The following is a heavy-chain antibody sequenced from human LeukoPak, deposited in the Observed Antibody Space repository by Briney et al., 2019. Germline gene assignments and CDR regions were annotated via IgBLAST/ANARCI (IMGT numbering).Heavy chain of an antibody. D-gene: IGHD1-26*01. J-gene: IGHJ3*02. CDR1: GGSISVYH. V-gene: IGHV4-4*08. CDR3: AKEGMGSEATTADGAFDI. CDR2: LYDTGMT. Sequence: SETLSLTCTVSGGSISVYHWSWIRQPPGKGLEWIGYLYDTGMTNYSPSLKSRVTISVDTSNNQISLKLTSVTAADTAIYFCAKEGMGSEATTADGAFDICGQGTTVTVSS.